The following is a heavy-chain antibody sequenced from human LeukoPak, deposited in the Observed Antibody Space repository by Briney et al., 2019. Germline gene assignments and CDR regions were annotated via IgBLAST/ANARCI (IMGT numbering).Heavy chain of an antibody. CDR3: ARFDYNRYVAY. Sequence: GGSLRLSCAASRFTFSNYAMIWVRQAPGKGLEWVSPISATGHNTYYADSVKGRFTISRDNSKNTLYLQMNSLRADDTAVYYCARFDYNRYVAYWGQGTLVTVSS. J-gene: IGHJ4*02. D-gene: IGHD4-11*01. CDR2: ISATGHNT. V-gene: IGHV3-23*01. CDR1: RFTFSNYA.